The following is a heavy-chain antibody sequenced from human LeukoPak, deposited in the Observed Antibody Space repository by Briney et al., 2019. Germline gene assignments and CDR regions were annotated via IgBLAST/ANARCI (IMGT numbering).Heavy chain of an antibody. CDR2: ISYDGSNK. CDR3: ARDLSSSGLDY. J-gene: IGHJ4*02. CDR1: GFTFSSYA. D-gene: IGHD6-19*01. V-gene: IGHV3-30-3*01. Sequence: GGSLRLSCAASGFTFSSYAMHWVRQAPGKGLEWVAVISYDGSNKYYADSVKGRFTISGDNSKNTLYLQMNSLRAEDTAVYYCARDLSSSGLDYWGQGTLVTVSS.